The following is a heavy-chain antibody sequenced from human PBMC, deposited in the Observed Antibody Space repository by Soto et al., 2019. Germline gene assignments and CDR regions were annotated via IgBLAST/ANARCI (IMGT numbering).Heavy chain of an antibody. CDR2: IWYDGSNK. CDR3: ARDRAASFDY. CDR1: GFTFSSYG. J-gene: IGHJ4*02. D-gene: IGHD6-25*01. Sequence: QVQLVESGGGVVQPGRSLRLSCAASGFTFSSYGMHWVRQAPGKGLEWVAVIWYDGSNKYYADSVKGRFTISRDNSKNTLYLQMNSLIAEDTAVYYCARDRAASFDYWGQGTLVTVSS. V-gene: IGHV3-33*01.